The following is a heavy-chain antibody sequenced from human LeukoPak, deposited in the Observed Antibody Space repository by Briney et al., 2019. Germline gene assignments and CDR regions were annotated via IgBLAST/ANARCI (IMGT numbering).Heavy chain of an antibody. Sequence: PGGSLRLSCAASGFTFSSYSTNWVRQAPGKGLEWVSSISSSSSYIYYADSVKGRFTISRDNAKNSLYLQMNSLRAEDTAVYYCARGAGGTYYYDSSGYSDDAFDIWGQGTMVTVSS. V-gene: IGHV3-21*01. D-gene: IGHD3-22*01. CDR3: ARGAGGTYYYDSSGYSDDAFDI. J-gene: IGHJ3*02. CDR2: ISSSSSYI. CDR1: GFTFSSYS.